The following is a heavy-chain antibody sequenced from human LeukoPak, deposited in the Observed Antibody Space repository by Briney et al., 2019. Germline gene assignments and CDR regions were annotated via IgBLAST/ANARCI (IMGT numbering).Heavy chain of an antibody. CDR3: ARVGGSNYYYYGMDV. D-gene: IGHD3-10*01. Sequence: SETLSLTCTVSGGSISSYYWSWIRQPPGKGLEWIGYIYYSGSTNYNPSLKSRVTISVDTSKNQFSLKLSSVTAADTAVYYCARVGGSNYYYYGMDVWGQGTTVTVSS. CDR1: GGSISSYY. V-gene: IGHV4-59*01. CDR2: IYYSGST. J-gene: IGHJ6*02.